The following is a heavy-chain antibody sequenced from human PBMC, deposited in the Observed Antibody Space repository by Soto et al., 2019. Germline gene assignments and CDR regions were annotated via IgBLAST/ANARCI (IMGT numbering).Heavy chain of an antibody. CDR3: ARDRAIVVVPAAMPVLGWFDP. CDR1: GGTFSSYA. J-gene: IGHJ5*02. CDR2: IIPIFGTA. V-gene: IGHV1-69*13. Sequence: ASVKVSCKASGGTFSSYAISWVRQAPGQGLEWMGGIIPIFGTANYAQKFQGRVTITADESTSTAYMELSSLRSEDTAVYYCARDRAIVVVPAAMPVLGWFDPWGQGTLVTVSS. D-gene: IGHD2-2*01.